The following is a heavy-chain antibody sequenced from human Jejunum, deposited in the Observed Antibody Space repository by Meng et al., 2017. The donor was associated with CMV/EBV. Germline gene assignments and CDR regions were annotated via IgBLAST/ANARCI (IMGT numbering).Heavy chain of an antibody. D-gene: IGHD5-24*01. CDR3: ASHAFRMAKG. J-gene: IGHJ4*02. CDR2: ILGDGSRV. V-gene: IGHV3-23*01. Sequence: EEQLLGCGGGGVQAGGSLILSCAASGFTFSNYDMTWARQAPGKGLEWVSGILGDGSRVHYADSVRGRFTISRDNSKNTVYLQMNSLTVDDTAIYYCASHAFRMAKGWGQGALVTVSS. CDR1: GFTFSNYD.